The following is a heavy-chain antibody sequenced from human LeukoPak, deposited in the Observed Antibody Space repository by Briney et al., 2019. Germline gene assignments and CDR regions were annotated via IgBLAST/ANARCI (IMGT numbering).Heavy chain of an antibody. CDR1: GYTFTSYD. D-gene: IGHD6-6*01. CDR2: LNPNRGNT. CDR3: VRVRPIYDSSSYYFDY. V-gene: IGHV1-8*03. J-gene: IGHJ4*02. Sequence: ASVNVSCKASGYTFTSYDISWVRQATGQGLEWMAWLNPNRGNTGYAQKFQGRVTITRNTSIRTAYMELSSLRSEDTAVYYCVRVRPIYDSSSYYFDYWGQGTLVTVSS.